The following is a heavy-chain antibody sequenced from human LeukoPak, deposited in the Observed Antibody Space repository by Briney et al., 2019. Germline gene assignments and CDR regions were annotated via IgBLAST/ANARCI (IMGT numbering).Heavy chain of an antibody. CDR3: ARDFVPYGDPIDY. D-gene: IGHD4-17*01. Sequence: SETLSLTCTVSGGSISSGDYYWRWIRQPPGKGLEWIGYIYYSGSTYYNPSLKSRVTISVDTSKNQFSLKLSSVTAADTAVYYCARDFVPYGDPIDYWGQGTLVTVSS. V-gene: IGHV4-30-4*01. J-gene: IGHJ4*02. CDR1: GGSISSGDYY. CDR2: IYYSGST.